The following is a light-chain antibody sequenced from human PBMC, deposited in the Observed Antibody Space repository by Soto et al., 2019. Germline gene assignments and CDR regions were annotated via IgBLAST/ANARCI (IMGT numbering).Light chain of an antibody. CDR2: GAS. CDR1: QSVSSNY. Sequence: EIVLTQSPGTLSLSPGEGATLSCRASQSVSSNYLAWYQQKPGQAPRLLIYGASSRATGIPDRFSGSGSGTDFTLTISRLEPEDFAVYYCRQYGSSPRYTFGQGTKLEIK. J-gene: IGKJ2*01. CDR3: RQYGSSPRYT. V-gene: IGKV3-20*01.